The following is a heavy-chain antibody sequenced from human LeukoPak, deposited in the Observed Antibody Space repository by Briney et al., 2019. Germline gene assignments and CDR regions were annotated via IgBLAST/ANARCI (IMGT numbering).Heavy chain of an antibody. CDR2: ISGSGSST. Sequence: GGSLRLSCAASGFTFSNYGMSWVRQAPGKGLEWVSAISGSGSSTYYADSVKGRFTISRDNSKNTLYLQMNSLRAEDTAVHYCAKWYSSGWYASFDYWGQGTLVTVSS. J-gene: IGHJ4*02. V-gene: IGHV3-23*01. CDR3: AKWYSSGWYASFDY. CDR1: GFTFSNYG. D-gene: IGHD6-19*01.